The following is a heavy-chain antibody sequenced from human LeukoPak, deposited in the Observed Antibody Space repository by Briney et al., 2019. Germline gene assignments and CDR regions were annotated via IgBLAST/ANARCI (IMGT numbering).Heavy chain of an antibody. CDR3: ATVLILEVFPPPYYFGS. Sequence: ASVKVSCKVSGYTLTELSMHWVRQAPGKGLEWMGGFDPEDGETIYAQKFQGRVTMTEDTSTVTAYMELRSLRSEDTAVSYCATVLILEVFPPPYYFGSWGQETLVTVS. V-gene: IGHV1-24*01. CDR1: GYTLTELS. D-gene: IGHD3-3*01. CDR2: FDPEDGET. J-gene: IGHJ4*02.